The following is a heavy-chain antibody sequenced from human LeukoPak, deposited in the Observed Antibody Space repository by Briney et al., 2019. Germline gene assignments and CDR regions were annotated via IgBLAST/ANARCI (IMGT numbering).Heavy chain of an antibody. V-gene: IGHV1-18*01. CDR2: ISAYNGNT. CDR3: AREDRARSPYYYYYMDV. J-gene: IGHJ6*03. CDR1: GYTFTSYG. Sequence: ASVKVSCKASGYTFTSYGISWVRQAPGQGLEWMGWISAYNGNTNYAQKLQGRVTMTTDTSTSTAYMELRSLRSDDTAVYYCAREDRARSPYYYYYMDVWGKGTTVTVSS.